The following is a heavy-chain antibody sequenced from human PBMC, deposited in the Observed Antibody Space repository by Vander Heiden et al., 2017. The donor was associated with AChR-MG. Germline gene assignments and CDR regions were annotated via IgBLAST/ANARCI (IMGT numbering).Heavy chain of an antibody. CDR3: ARASPGGVIIWDWFDP. J-gene: IGHJ5*02. CDR1: GGTFSSYT. V-gene: IGHV1-69*02. CDR2: IIPILGIA. Sequence: QVQLVQSGAEAKKPGSSVKVSCKASGGTFSSYTIGWVRQAPGQGLEGMGRIIPILGIANYAQKFQGRVTITADKSTSTAYMELSSLRSEDTAVYYCARASPGGVIIWDWFDPWGDGTLVTVSS. D-gene: IGHD3-3*01.